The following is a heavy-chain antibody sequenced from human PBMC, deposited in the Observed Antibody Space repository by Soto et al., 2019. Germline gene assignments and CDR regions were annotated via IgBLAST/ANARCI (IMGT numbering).Heavy chain of an antibody. CDR2: ISGSGGST. CDR1: GFTFSTYA. D-gene: IGHD3-3*01. CDR3: AKDGKRDYDFWSGYSYYYYMDV. J-gene: IGHJ6*03. V-gene: IGHV3-23*01. Sequence: EVHLLESGGGLVQPGGSLRLSCAASGFTFSTYAMSWVRQAPGKGLEWVSVISGSGGSTYYADSVKGRFTISRDISKNTLYLQMNSLRAEDTAVYYCAKDGKRDYDFWSGYSYYYYMDVWGKGTTVTVSS.